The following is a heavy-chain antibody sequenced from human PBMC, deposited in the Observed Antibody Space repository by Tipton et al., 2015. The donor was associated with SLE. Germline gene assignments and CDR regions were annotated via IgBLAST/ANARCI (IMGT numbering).Heavy chain of an antibody. J-gene: IGHJ3*01. CDR3: ARDTDRGSSAYAGAFDF. CDR2: FHHKGSS. V-gene: IGHV4-38-2*02. Sequence: TLSLTCSVTGYSISSGYYWGWIRQPPGRGLEWIGSFHHKGSSYYSPSLGSRVTISGDTSRNQFSLTLSSVTAADTAVYYCARDTDRGSSAYAGAFDFRGQGTVVTVSS. D-gene: IGHD3-22*01. CDR1: GYSISSGYY.